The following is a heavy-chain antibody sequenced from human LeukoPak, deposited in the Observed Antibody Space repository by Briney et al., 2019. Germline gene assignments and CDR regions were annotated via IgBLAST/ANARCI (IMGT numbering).Heavy chain of an antibody. CDR1: GGTFSSYA. Sequence: SVKVSCKASGGTFSSYAISWVRQAPGQGLEWMGGIIPIFGTANYAQKFQGRVTITTDESTSTAYMELSSLRSEDTAVYYCARKVATINPSDYWGQGTLVTVSS. J-gene: IGHJ4*02. CDR3: ARKVATINPSDY. V-gene: IGHV1-69*05. CDR2: IIPIFGTA. D-gene: IGHD5-24*01.